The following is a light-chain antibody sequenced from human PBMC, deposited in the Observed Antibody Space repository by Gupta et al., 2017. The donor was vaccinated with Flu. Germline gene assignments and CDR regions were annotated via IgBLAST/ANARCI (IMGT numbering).Light chain of an antibody. CDR3: MQHMGRGTSL. V-gene: IGLV8-61*01. J-gene: IGLJ3*02. CDR1: SGPVSSTYH. Sequence: QTVVTQEASLSVSPGGTVTLTCALSSGPVSSTYHPSWYQQTPGQPPRILIYNTDIRSAGVPDRFLGTIVGNKAALIISGAQEDDECVYYCMQHMGRGTSLFGGGTKLTVL. CDR2: NTD.